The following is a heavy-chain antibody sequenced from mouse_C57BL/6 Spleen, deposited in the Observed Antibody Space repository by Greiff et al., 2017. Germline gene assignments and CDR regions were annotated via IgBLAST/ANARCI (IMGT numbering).Heavy chain of an antibody. V-gene: IGHV3-5*01. J-gene: IGHJ2*01. D-gene: IGHD2-4*01. CDR2: IYYSGTI. CDR3: ARYYEGYLDY. Sequence: EVQLQQSGPGLVKPSQTVSLTCTVTGISITTGNYRWSWIRQFPGNKLEWIGYIYYSGTITYNPSLTSRTTITRATPKNQVVQEMNSWTAEDTATYYGARYYEGYLDYWGQGTTLTVSS. CDR1: GISITTGNYR.